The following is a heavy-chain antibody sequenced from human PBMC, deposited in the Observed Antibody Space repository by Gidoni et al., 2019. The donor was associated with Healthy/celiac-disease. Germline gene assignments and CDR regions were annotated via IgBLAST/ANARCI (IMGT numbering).Heavy chain of an antibody. J-gene: IGHJ6*02. Sequence: QVQLQESGPGLVKPSQTLSLTCTVSGGSISSGSYYWSWIRQPAGKGLEWIGRIYTSGSTNYNPSLKSRVTISVDTSKNQFSLKLSSVTAADTAVYYYARDTPQWGAFGDERDYYYYGMDVWGQGTTVTVSS. D-gene: IGHD3-10*01. CDR2: IYTSGST. CDR3: ARDTPQWGAFGDERDYYYYGMDV. CDR1: GGSISSGSYY. V-gene: IGHV4-61*02.